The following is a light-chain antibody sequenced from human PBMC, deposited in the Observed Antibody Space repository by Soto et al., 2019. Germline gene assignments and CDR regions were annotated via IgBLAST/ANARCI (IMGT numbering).Light chain of an antibody. CDR3: QLPRT. CDR1: ETVSSSY. J-gene: IGKJ1*01. Sequence: DIVLTQSPDTLSLSPGERATLSCRASETVSSSYLAWYQQKPGQAPRLLIYGASSRATGIPDRFSGSGSGTDFTLTISRLEPEDFAVYYCQLPRTFGQGTKVDIK. CDR2: GAS. V-gene: IGKV3-20*01.